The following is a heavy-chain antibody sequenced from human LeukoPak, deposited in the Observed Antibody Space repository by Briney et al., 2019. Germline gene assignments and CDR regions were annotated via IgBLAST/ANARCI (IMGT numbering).Heavy chain of an antibody. D-gene: IGHD3-16*01. CDR3: ARHSYDYVWGSLIYFDY. J-gene: IGHJ4*02. Sequence: PSETLSLTCTVSGGSISSYYWSWIRQPPGKGLEWIGYIYYSGSTNYNPSLKSRVTISVDTSKNQFSLKLSSVTAVDTAVYYCARHSYDYVWGSLIYFDYWGQGTLVTVSS. CDR2: IYYSGST. CDR1: GGSISSYY. V-gene: IGHV4-59*08.